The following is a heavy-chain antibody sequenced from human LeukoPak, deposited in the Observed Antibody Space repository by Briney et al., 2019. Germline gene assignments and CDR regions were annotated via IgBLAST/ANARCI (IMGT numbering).Heavy chain of an antibody. CDR3: ARDLIAVRPGWFDP. CDR1: GYTFTTYG. J-gene: IGHJ5*02. CDR2: ISAYNGNT. V-gene: IGHV1-18*01. D-gene: IGHD6-6*01. Sequence: GASVKVSCKASGYTFTTYGIRWVRLAPGQGLAWMGWISAYNGNTNYAQQFQGRVTMTTDTSMSTAYMELRSLRSDDTAVYYCARDLIAVRPGWFDPWGQGSLVTVSS.